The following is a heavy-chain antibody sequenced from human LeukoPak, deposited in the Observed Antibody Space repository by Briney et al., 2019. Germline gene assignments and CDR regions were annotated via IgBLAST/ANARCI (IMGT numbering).Heavy chain of an antibody. CDR3: AKDLRGYDMDFDY. V-gene: IGHV3-23*01. J-gene: IGHJ4*02. CDR1: GFTFNNFA. CDR2: ISGSGVST. D-gene: IGHD5-12*01. Sequence: PGGSLRLSCAASGFTFNNFAMSWVRQAPGKGLEWVSSISGSGVSTYYADSLKGRFTISRDNFKNTLFLQLNSLRAEDTAVYYCAKDLRGYDMDFDYWGQGPLVTVSS.